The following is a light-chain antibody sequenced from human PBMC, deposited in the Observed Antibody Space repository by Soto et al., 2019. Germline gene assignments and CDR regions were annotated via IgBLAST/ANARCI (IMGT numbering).Light chain of an antibody. V-gene: IGLV2-11*01. J-gene: IGLJ1*01. CDR2: DVS. CDR1: SGDVGGYNY. CDR3: CSYAGSYTHYV. Sequence: QSALTQPRSVSGSPGQSVTISCTGTSGDVGGYNYVSWYQEHPGKAPKLMIYDVSKRPSGVPDRFSGSKSGNTASLTISGLQAEDEADYYCCSYAGSYTHYVFGNGTKLTVL.